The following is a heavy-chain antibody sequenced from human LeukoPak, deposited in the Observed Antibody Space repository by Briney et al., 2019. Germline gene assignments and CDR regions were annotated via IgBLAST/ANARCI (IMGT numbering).Heavy chain of an antibody. CDR2: MYYNEST. J-gene: IGHJ4*02. CDR3: QSRYLEWLLDY. Sequence: SETLSLTCTVSGASISSNNYFWGWIRQPPGKGLEWIGSMYYNESTYYNPSLKSRVTISLDTSKNQCCLRLNSVTAADTAMYYCQSRYLEWLLDYWGQGTLVTVSS. D-gene: IGHD3-3*01. CDR1: GASISSNNYF. V-gene: IGHV4-39*01.